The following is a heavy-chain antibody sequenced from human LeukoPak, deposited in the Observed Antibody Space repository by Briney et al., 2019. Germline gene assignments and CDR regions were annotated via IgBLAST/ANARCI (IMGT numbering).Heavy chain of an antibody. CDR2: IYYSGST. Sequence: SETLSLTCTVSGDSISGHYWSWIQQPPGKGLEWIGYIYYSGSTHYTPSLKSRVTISVDRSKNQFSLKLTSVTAADTAVYYCARLKGHYYDSSGSYRDIWGQGTMVTVSP. D-gene: IGHD3-22*01. CDR1: GDSISGHY. CDR3: ARLKGHYYDSSGSYRDI. J-gene: IGHJ3*02. V-gene: IGHV4-59*11.